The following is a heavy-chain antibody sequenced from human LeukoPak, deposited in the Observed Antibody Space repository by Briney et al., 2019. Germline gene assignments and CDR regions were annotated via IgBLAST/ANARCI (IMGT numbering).Heavy chain of an antibody. CDR3: ARGQRAAASFDS. V-gene: IGHV3-74*01. CDR1: GFTFSSYW. D-gene: IGHD6-13*01. CDR2: INSDGSST. Sequence: GGSLRLSCAASGFTFSSYWMHWVRHTPGKGLVWVSRINSDGSSTSYADSVKGRFTISRDNAKNTLYLQMNSLRADDTAVYYCARGQRAAASFDSWGQGTLVTVSS. J-gene: IGHJ4*02.